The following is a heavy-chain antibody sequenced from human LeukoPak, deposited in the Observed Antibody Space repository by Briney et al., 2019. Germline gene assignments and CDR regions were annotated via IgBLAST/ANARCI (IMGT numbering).Heavy chain of an antibody. CDR3: AKDIRYDILTGYNY. CDR1: GFTFDDYA. V-gene: IGHV3-9*01. Sequence: PGGSLRLSCAASGFTFDDYAMHWVRQAPGKGLELVSGISWNSGSIGYADSVKGRFTISRDNAKNSLYLQMNSLRAEDTALYYCAKDIRYDILTGYNYWGQGTLVTVSS. J-gene: IGHJ4*02. D-gene: IGHD3-9*01. CDR2: ISWNSGSI.